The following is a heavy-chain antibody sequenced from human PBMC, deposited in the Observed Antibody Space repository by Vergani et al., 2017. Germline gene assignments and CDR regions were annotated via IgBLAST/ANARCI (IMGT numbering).Heavy chain of an antibody. CDR1: GFTFSSYG. CDR2: IWYDGSNK. CDR3: TREVRRYSSSWYVMSRWFDP. D-gene: IGHD6-13*01. J-gene: IGHJ5*02. V-gene: IGHV3-33*01. Sequence: QVQLVESGGGVVQPGRSLRLSCAASGFTFSSYGMHWVRQAPGKGLEWVAVIWYDGSNKYYADSVKGRFTISRDNSKNTLYLQMNSLKTEDTAVYYCTREVRRYSSSWYVMSRWFDPWGQGTLVTVSS.